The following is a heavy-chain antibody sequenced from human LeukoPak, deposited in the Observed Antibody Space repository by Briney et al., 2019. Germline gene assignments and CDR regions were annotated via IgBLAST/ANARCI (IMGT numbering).Heavy chain of an antibody. Sequence: ASVKVSCKASGGTFSSYAISWVRQAPGQGLEWMGGIIPIFGTANYAQKFQGRVTITTDKSTSTAYMELSSLRSEDTAVYYCALGSGTAGPFDIWGQGTMVTVSS. D-gene: IGHD2-21*02. CDR3: ALGSGTAGPFDI. V-gene: IGHV1-69*05. J-gene: IGHJ3*02. CDR2: IIPIFGTA. CDR1: GGTFSSYA.